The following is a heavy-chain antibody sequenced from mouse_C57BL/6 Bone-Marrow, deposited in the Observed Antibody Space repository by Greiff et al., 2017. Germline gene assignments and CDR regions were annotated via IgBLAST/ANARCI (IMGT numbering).Heavy chain of an antibody. CDR3: GSMGLRRPAWFAY. Sequence: EVHLVASEGGLVQPGSSMKLSCTASGFTFSDYYMAWVRQVPEKGLEWVANINSDGSSTYYLDSLKSRFIISRDNATNILYLQMSSLKSEDTATXYCGSMGLRRPAWFAYWGQGTLVTVSA. J-gene: IGHJ3*01. D-gene: IGHD2-4*01. CDR1: GFTFSDYY. V-gene: IGHV5-16*01. CDR2: INSDGSST.